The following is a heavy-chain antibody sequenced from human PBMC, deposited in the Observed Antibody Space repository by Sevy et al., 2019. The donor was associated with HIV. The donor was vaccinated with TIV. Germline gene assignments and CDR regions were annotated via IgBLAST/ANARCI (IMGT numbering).Heavy chain of an antibody. J-gene: IGHJ6*02. V-gene: IGHV1-8*01. CDR3: ARYYYDSSGYYDYNGMDV. D-gene: IGHD3-22*01. CDR2: MNSNSGNT. Sequence: ASVKVSCKASGYTFTSYDINWVRQATGQGLEWMGWMNSNSGNTGYAQKFQGRVTMTRNTSISTAYMELSSLGSEETAVYYCARYYYDSSGYYDYNGMDVWGQGTTVTVSS. CDR1: GYTFTSYD.